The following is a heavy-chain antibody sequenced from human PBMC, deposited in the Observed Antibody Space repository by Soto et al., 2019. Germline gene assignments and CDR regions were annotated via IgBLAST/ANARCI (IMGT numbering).Heavy chain of an antibody. CDR3: ARLYYDYV. J-gene: IGHJ6*02. CDR2: ISYDSDTI. Sequence: CGPLSRSCAGSGFTFVTYSMNWVRQAAGKGLEWIAYISYDSDTIQYADSVKGRFTISRDNAKNSLYLQMNSLRDEDTAVYYCARLYYDYVWGQGTTVTVSS. D-gene: IGHD3-3*01. CDR1: GFTFVTYS. V-gene: IGHV3-48*02.